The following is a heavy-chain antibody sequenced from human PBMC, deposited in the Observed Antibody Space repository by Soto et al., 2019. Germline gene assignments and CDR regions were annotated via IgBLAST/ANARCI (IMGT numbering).Heavy chain of an antibody. CDR2: IYWDDDK. V-gene: IGHV2-5*02. CDR1: GFSLTTSGVG. CDR3: AHSVLRSVYGLVTTTAIYFDF. J-gene: IGHJ4*02. Sequence: QITLNESGPTVVRPTETLTLTCRFSGFSLTTSGVGVGWIRQSPGKAPEWLALIYWDDDKRYSASLKSRLTITTDTSKNQVVLTVSDLAPTDTATSSCAHSVLRSVYGLVTTTAIYFDFWGQRTPVAVSS. D-gene: IGHD3-3*01.